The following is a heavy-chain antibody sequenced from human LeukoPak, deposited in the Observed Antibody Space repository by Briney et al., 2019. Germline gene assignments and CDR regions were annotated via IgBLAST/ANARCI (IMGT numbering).Heavy chain of an antibody. J-gene: IGHJ4*02. CDR3: AKENYDILTGYVPFDY. CDR1: GFTFSSYA. Sequence: PGGSLRLSCAASGFTFSSYAMSWVRQAPGTGLEWVSAISGSGGSTYYADSVKGRFTISRDNSKNTLYLQMNNLRAEDTAVYYCAKENYDILTGYVPFDYWGQGTLVTVSS. CDR2: ISGSGGST. D-gene: IGHD3-9*01. V-gene: IGHV3-23*01.